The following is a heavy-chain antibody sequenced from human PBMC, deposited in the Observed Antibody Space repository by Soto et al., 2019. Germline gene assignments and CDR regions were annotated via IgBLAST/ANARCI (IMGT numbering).Heavy chain of an antibody. CDR2: IWFDGSDK. Sequence: QVQLVESGGGVVQPGRPLKLSCAASGFTFSHYGMHWVRQAPGKGLEWVAIIWFDGSDKYYAESVKGRFTISRDNSKSTLYLQMDSLRAEDTAVYYCARESIGVVPAARPIDYWGQGTLVTVSS. CDR1: GFTFSHYG. CDR3: ARESIGVVPAARPIDY. D-gene: IGHD2-2*02. J-gene: IGHJ4*02. V-gene: IGHV3-33*01.